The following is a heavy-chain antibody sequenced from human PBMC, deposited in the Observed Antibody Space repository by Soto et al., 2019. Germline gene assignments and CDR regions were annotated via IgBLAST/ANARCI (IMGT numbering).Heavy chain of an antibody. D-gene: IGHD4-17*01. J-gene: IGHJ6*03. CDR1: GYTFSSYA. Sequence: LEQSGAEVTKPGASVRVSCKASGYTFSSYAISWVRQAPGQGLEWMGWISPYNGNTNHAQNLQGRLTMTTDTSTTTAYMDLRSLISDDTAIYYCARGTTVTTTPTYYYMDVWGKGTTVTVSS. V-gene: IGHV1-18*01. CDR2: ISPYNGNT. CDR3: ARGTTVTTTPTYYYMDV.